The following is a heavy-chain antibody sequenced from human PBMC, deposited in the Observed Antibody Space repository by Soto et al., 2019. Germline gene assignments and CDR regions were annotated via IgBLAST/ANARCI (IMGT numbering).Heavy chain of an antibody. D-gene: IGHD6-13*01. CDR2: IYYSGST. CDR3: ARHVMYSSSWYGSWFDP. Sequence: SETLSLTCTVSGGSISSSSYYWGWIRQPPGKGLEWIGSIYYSGSTYYNPSLKSRVTISVDTSKNQFSLKLSSVTAADTAVYYCARHVMYSSSWYGSWFDPWGQGTLVTVSS. V-gene: IGHV4-39*01. CDR1: GGSISSSSYY. J-gene: IGHJ5*02.